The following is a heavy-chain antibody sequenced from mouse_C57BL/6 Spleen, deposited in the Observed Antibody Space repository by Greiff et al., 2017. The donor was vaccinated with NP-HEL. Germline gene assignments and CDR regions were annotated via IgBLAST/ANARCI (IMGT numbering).Heavy chain of an antibody. CDR2: IDPSDSET. CDR1: GYTFTSYW. Sequence: QVQLQQPGAELVRPGSSVKLSCKASGYTFTSYWMHWVKQRPIQGLEWIGNIDPSDSETHYNQKFKDKATLTVDKSSSTAYMQLSSLTSEDSAVYYCARPDYYGSSYHDWGQGTTLTVSS. CDR3: ARPDYYGSSYHD. V-gene: IGHV1-52*01. D-gene: IGHD1-1*01. J-gene: IGHJ2*01.